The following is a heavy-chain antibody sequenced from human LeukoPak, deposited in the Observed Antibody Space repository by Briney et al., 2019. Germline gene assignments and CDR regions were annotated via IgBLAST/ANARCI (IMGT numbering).Heavy chain of an antibody. CDR1: GFTFSSYA. CDR2: ISGSGGTT. V-gene: IGHV3-23*01. CDR3: AKDWYYYDSSGYYSSYFDY. D-gene: IGHD3-22*01. J-gene: IGHJ4*02. Sequence: GGSLRLSCAASGFTFSSYAMHWVRQAPGKGLEWVSVISGSGGTTYYADSVKGRFTISRDNSKNTLYLQMNSLRAEDTAVYYCAKDWYYYDSSGYYSSYFDYWGQGTLVTVSS.